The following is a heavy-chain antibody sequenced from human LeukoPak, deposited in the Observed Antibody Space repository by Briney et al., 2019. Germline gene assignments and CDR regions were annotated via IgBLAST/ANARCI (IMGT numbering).Heavy chain of an antibody. V-gene: IGHV3-23*01. CDR3: AKSNQRWLQPGPD. D-gene: IGHD5-24*01. CDR1: GFTFSSYA. Sequence: PGGSLRLSCAASGFTFSSYAMSWVRQAPGKGLEWVSAISGTGVSTYYADSVKGRFTISKDSSKNTLFLQMNSLRVEDTAVYYCAKSNQRWLQPGPDWGQGTLVTVSS. J-gene: IGHJ4*02. CDR2: ISGTGVST.